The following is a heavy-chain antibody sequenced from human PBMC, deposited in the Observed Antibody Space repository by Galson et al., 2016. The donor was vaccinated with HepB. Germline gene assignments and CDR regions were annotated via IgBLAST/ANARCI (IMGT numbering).Heavy chain of an antibody. CDR1: GFTFSTYA. V-gene: IGHV3-23*01. CDR3: AKGAYYGSSILYGMDV. J-gene: IGHJ6*02. D-gene: IGHD3-10*01. Sequence: SLRLSCAASGFTFSTYAMSWVRQAPGKGLEWVAGISGSGGSTYYADSVKGRFTISRGNSKNTLYLQMNSQRAEDTAVYYCAKGAYYGSSILYGMDVWGQGTTGTVAS. CDR2: ISGSGGST.